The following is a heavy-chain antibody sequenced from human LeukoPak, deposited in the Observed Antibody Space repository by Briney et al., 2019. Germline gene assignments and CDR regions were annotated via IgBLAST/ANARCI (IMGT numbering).Heavy chain of an antibody. V-gene: IGHV3-33*01. J-gene: IGHJ4*02. CDR2: IWYDGTNK. CDR1: GFTFSDYG. Sequence: GGSLRLSCAASGFTFSDYGMHWVRQAPGKGLEGVAVIWYDGTNKYYADSVEGRFTISRDNSKNTLYLQMNSLRAEDAAVYYCARTRYNSGGGDYWGQGTRVPVSP. CDR3: ARTRYNSGGGDY. D-gene: IGHD6-19*01.